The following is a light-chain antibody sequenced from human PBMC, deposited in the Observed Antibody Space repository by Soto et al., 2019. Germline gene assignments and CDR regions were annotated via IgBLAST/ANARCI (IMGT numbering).Light chain of an antibody. CDR3: QQYGAPPIT. CDR1: QNIYINS. V-gene: IGKV3-20*01. J-gene: IGKJ3*01. CDR2: GGS. Sequence: EIVLTQSPDTLSLSPGERATLSCRASQNIYINSLAWYQQRPGQAPRLLIYGGSTRATAVPDRFSGSGSGTDFALTISRLEPEDFAVYYCQQYGAPPITFGPGNKVD.